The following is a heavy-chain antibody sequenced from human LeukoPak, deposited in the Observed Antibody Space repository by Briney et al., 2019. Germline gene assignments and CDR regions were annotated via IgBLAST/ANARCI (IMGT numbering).Heavy chain of an antibody. Sequence: ASVKVSCKASGYSFTRYGITWVRQAPGQGLEWMGWISTYNGNTNYAQKLQGRVTMTTDTSTSTAYMELRSLISDDAAVYYCARGDDYGDYWGLYWGQGTLVTVSS. CDR2: ISTYNGNT. CDR3: ARGDDYGDYWGLY. D-gene: IGHD4-17*01. V-gene: IGHV1-18*01. CDR1: GYSFTRYG. J-gene: IGHJ4*02.